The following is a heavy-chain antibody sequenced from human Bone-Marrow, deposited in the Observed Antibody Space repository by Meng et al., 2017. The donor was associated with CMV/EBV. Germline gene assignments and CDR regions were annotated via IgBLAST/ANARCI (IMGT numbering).Heavy chain of an antibody. J-gene: IGHJ6*02. D-gene: IGHD2-2*01. CDR3: VWYIGVVPPNGMDV. CDR1: GYTFTSYD. V-gene: IGHV1-8*01. Sequence: ASVKVSCKASGYTFTSYDINWVRQATGQGLEWMGWMNPNSGNTGYAQKFQGRVTMTRNTSISTAYMELSSLRSENTAVYYCVWYIGVVPPNGMDVWGQGTTVTVSS. CDR2: MNPNSGNT.